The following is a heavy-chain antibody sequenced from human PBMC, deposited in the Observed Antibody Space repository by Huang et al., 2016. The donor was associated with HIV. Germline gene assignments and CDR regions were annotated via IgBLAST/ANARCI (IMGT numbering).Heavy chain of an antibody. J-gene: IGHJ4*02. D-gene: IGHD3-9*01. Sequence: EVQLVESGGGLVKPGGSLRLSCAASGFTFSNYNMNWVRQAQWKGMRWVLAITYKSRYLYYTDSVKGRFTSSRDNAKNFLYLKRSSLRAEDTAVYYCARNYDILTGYDLWGQGTLVTVSS. CDR2: ITYKSRYL. CDR3: ARNYDILTGYDL. V-gene: IGHV3-21*01. CDR1: GFTFSNYN.